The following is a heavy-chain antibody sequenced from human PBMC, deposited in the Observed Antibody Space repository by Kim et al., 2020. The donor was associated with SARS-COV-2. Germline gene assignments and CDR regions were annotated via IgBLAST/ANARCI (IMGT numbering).Heavy chain of an antibody. J-gene: IGHJ4*01. D-gene: IGHD3-10*01. V-gene: IGHV4-38-2*02. CDR1: DYSISSDYY. CDR3: ARVAVTMVRRIQTVPDY. CDR2: IHNSGST. Sequence: SETLSLTCTVSDYSISSDYYWGWIRQPPGKGLEWIGTIHNSGSTYYNPSLKSRVTISVDTSKNQFSLWLSSVTAADTAVYYCARVAVTMVRRIQTVPDY.